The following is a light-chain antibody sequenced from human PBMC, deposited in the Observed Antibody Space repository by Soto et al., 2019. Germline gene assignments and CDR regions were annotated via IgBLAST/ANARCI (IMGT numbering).Light chain of an antibody. V-gene: IGKV1-5*01. CDR1: QNINNW. CDR2: DAS. J-gene: IGKJ1*01. CDR3: QHMRT. Sequence: DIQMTQSRSTLSASIGDRVTITCRASQNINNWIAWYQQKPEKAPKFLIYDASTLESGVPSRFSGSGFGTEFSLTISSLQPDDFGSYYCQHMRTFGQGTKVDIK.